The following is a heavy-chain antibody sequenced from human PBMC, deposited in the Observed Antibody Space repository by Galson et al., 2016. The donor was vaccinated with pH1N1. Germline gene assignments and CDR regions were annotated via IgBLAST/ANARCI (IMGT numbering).Heavy chain of an antibody. CDR1: GYIFTNYW. CDR2: IYPGDSDT. D-gene: IGHD3-22*01. J-gene: IGHJ2*01. CDR3: ARYAVTYYYDSSGYPDWYFDL. V-gene: IGHV5-51*01. Sequence: QSGAEVKQPGESLKISCEGSGYIFTNYWIGWVRQMPGKGLELMGIIYPGDSDTRYSPSFQGQVTISADKSTSPAYLQWSSLKASATAIYYCARYAVTYYYDSSGYPDWYFDLWGRGTLVTVSS.